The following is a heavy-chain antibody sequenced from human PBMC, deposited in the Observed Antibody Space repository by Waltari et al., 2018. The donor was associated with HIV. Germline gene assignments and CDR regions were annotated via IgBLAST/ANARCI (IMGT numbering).Heavy chain of an antibody. CDR3: ARDPEMATKWGY. V-gene: IGHV3-53*01. Sequence: ELQLVVSGGGLILLGGSGRLSCAAPGFTSRSNSIRWVRQAPGKGLEWVSVIYSGGSTYYADSVKGRFTISRDNSKNTLYLQMNSLRAEDTAVYYCARDPEMATKWGYWGQGTLVTVSS. J-gene: IGHJ4*02. D-gene: IGHD5-12*01. CDR2: IYSGGST. CDR1: GFTSRSNS.